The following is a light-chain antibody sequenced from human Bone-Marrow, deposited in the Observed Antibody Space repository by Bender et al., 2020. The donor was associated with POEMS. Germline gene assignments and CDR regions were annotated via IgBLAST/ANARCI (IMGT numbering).Light chain of an antibody. CDR2: DVS. CDR3: SSYAGSNNLV. J-gene: IGLJ2*01. CDR1: SSDVGGYNF. V-gene: IGLV2-11*01. Sequence: QSALTQPRSVSGSPGQSVTISCTGASSDVGGYNFVSWYQQHPLRAPKVIIYDVSGRPSGVPDRFSGSKSGNTASLTVSGLQAEDEADYYCSSYAGSNNLVFGGGTKLTVL.